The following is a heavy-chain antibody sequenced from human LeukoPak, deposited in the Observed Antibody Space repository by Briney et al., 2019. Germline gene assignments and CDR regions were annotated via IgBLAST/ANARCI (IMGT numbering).Heavy chain of an antibody. V-gene: IGHV1-2*02. J-gene: IGHJ4*02. CDR1: GYTFTGYY. Sequence: ASVKVSCKASGYTFTGYYIHWVRQAPGQGLEWLGWINPNSGGTNYAQKFQGRVTMTRDTSISTVYIDLSRLRSDDTAIYYCARDRDYYDSSGYFPFDYWGQGTLVTVSS. D-gene: IGHD3-22*01. CDR3: ARDRDYYDSSGYFPFDY. CDR2: INPNSGGT.